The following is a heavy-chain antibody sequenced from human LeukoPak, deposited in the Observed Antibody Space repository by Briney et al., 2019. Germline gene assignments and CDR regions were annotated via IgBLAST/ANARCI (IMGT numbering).Heavy chain of an antibody. D-gene: IGHD2-15*01. CDR1: GGTFSSYA. Sequence: ASVKVSCKASGGTFSSYAISWVQQAPGQGLEWMGRIIPILGIANYAQKFQGRVTITADKSTSTAYMELSSLRSEDTAVYYCARDPRCSGGSCYFLPPVDDYWGQGTLVTVSS. CDR2: IIPILGIA. V-gene: IGHV1-69*04. CDR3: ARDPRCSGGSCYFLPPVDDY. J-gene: IGHJ4*02.